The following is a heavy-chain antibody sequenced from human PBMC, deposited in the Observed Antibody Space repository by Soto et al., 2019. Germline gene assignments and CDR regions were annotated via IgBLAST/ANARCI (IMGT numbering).Heavy chain of an antibody. CDR2: INHSGST. Sequence: SETLSLTCAVYGGSFSGYYWSWIRQPPGKGLEWIGEINHSGSTNYNPSLKSRVTISVDTSKNQFSLKLSSVTAADTAVYYCARGVVHSSSIAARRIWFDPCRKGPLITVAT. CDR1: GGSFSGYY. D-gene: IGHD6-6*01. V-gene: IGHV4-34*01. CDR3: ARGVVHSSSIAARRIWFDP. J-gene: IGHJ5*02.